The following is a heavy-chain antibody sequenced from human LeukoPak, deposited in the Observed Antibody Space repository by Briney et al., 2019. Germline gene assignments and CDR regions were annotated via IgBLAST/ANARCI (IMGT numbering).Heavy chain of an antibody. CDR1: GGSISSHY. J-gene: IGHJ4*02. CDR3: ARIPRGYSGYFDY. V-gene: IGHV4-59*08. D-gene: IGHD5-12*01. CDR2: IYYSGST. Sequence: SETLSLTCTVSGGSISSHYWSWIRQPPGKGLEWIGYIYYSGSTNYNPSLKSRVTISVDTSKNQFSLKLSSVTAADTAVYYCARIPRGYSGYFDYWGQGTLVTVSS.